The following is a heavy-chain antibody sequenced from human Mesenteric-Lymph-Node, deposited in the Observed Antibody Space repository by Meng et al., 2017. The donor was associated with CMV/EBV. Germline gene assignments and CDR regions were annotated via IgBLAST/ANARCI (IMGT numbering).Heavy chain of an antibody. CDR3: AGGIAAAGSRWFDP. J-gene: IGHJ5*02. D-gene: IGHD6-13*01. CDR1: GGTFSSYT. Sequence: QVQLVQSVAEVKKPGSSVNVSCKASGGTFSSYTISWVRQAPGQGLVWMGRIIPILGIANYAQKFQGRVTITADKSTSTAYMELSSLRSEDTAVYYCAGGIAAAGSRWFDPWGQGTLVTVSS. CDR2: IIPILGIA. V-gene: IGHV1-69*02.